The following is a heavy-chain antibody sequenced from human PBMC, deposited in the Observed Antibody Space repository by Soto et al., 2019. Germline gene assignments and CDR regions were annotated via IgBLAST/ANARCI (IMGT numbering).Heavy chain of an antibody. CDR2: INGGGDVK. Sequence: GGSLRLSCAASGFAFANYEMHWVRQAPGKGLDWVAYINGGGDVKYYADSVEGRFTISRDNAKNALFLQMDNLRAEDTAIYYCARLSGDGFWRSYSPYNLFESWGQGALVTVSS. D-gene: IGHD3-3*01. V-gene: IGHV3-48*03. CDR1: GFAFANYE. CDR3: ARLSGDGFWRSYSPYNLFES. J-gene: IGHJ5*01.